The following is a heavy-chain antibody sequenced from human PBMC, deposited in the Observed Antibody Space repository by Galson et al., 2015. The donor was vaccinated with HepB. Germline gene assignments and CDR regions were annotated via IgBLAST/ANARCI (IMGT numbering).Heavy chain of an antibody. D-gene: IGHD3-10*01. CDR1: GYIFSKYD. J-gene: IGHJ4*02. CDR2: INTNTGSP. V-gene: IGHV7-4-1*02. Sequence: SVKVSCKASGYIFSKYDMNWVRQVPGSGLEWMGWINTNTGSPTYAQGFTGRFVFSLDTSGTTAYLQISGLKAEDTAIYYCAREAPFDSVRGVMDYWGQGALVTVSS. CDR3: AREAPFDSVRGVMDY.